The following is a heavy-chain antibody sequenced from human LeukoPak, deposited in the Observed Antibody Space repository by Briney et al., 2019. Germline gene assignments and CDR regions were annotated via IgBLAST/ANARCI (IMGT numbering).Heavy chain of an antibody. V-gene: IGHV3-30-3*01. D-gene: IGHD5-24*01. Sequence: GGSLRLSCAASGFTFSSYAMHWVRQAPGKGLEWVAVISYDGSNKYYADSVKGRFTISRDNSKNTLYLQMNSLRAEDTAVYYCANGEMATMTWGQGTLVTVSS. CDR2: ISYDGSNK. CDR1: GFTFSSYA. J-gene: IGHJ4*02. CDR3: ANGEMATMT.